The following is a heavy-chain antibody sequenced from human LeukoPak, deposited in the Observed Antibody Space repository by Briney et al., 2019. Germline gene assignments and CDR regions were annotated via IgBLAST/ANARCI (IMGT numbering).Heavy chain of an antibody. CDR1: GFTFSSYG. Sequence: GGSLRLSCAASGFTFSSYGMHWVRQAPGKGLECVATIKLDGSEKYYVDSVKGRFTTSRDNTKNSLYLQMNSLRAEDTGVYYCARDVLVRPLRYYFDFWGQGALVTVSS. CDR2: IKLDGSEK. V-gene: IGHV3-7*01. J-gene: IGHJ4*02. D-gene: IGHD1-1*01. CDR3: ARDVLVRPLRYYFDF.